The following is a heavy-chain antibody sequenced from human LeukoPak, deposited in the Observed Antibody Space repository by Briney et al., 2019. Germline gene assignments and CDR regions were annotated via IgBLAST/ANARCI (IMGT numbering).Heavy chain of an antibody. V-gene: IGHV3-48*03. CDR1: DFTFSTDE. D-gene: IGHD6-19*01. CDR2: IDKSSGLI. J-gene: IGHJ3*01. Sequence: GGSLRLSCAASDFTFSTDEMNWIRQAPGKGQEWVSYIDKSSGLIYYADSVRGRFTISRDNAKNSLYLQMNSLRAEDTAVYYCARTDSALSVAGISAFDVWGQGTMVTVS. CDR3: ARTDSALSVAGISAFDV.